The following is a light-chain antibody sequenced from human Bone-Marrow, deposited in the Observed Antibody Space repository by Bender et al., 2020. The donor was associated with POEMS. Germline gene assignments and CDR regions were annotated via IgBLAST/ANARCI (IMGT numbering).Light chain of an antibody. Sequence: QSVLTQPPSASGTPGQRVTISCSGSSSSFGSNSVYWYQHLPGTAPKLLIFRNNQRPSGVPDRFSGSKSGTSASLAISRLRSEDEAEYYCAAWDDSLSGPVFGGGTKLTVL. CDR1: SSSFGSNS. V-gene: IGLV1-47*01. CDR2: RNN. CDR3: AAWDDSLSGPV. J-gene: IGLJ3*02.